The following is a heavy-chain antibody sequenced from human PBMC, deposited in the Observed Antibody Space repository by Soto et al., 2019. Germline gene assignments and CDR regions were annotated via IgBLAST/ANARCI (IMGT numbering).Heavy chain of an antibody. CDR1: GFTFGDYA. CDR2: IRSKAYGGTT. J-gene: IGHJ6*02. V-gene: IGHV3-49*04. Sequence: GGSLRLSCTASGFTFGDYAMSWVRQAPGKGLEWVGFIRSKAYGGTTEYAASVKGRFTISRDDYKSIAYLQMNSLKTEDTAVYYCTRDRRIPSQLLWFGEGGYYYYYGMDVWGQGTTVTVS. CDR3: TRDRRIPSQLLWFGEGGYYYYYGMDV. D-gene: IGHD3-10*01.